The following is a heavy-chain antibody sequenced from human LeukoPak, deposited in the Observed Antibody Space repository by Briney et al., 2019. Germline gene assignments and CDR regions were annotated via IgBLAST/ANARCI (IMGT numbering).Heavy chain of an antibody. V-gene: IGHV3-23*01. CDR3: AKARYCSGGSCYFDY. Sequence: GGSLRLSRAASGFTFSSYAMSWVRQAPGKGLEWVSGTIGSGGSTFYADSVKGRFTISRDNSKNTLYLQMNSLRAEDTAVYYCAKARYCSGGSCYFDYWGQGTLVTVSS. J-gene: IGHJ4*02. CDR1: GFTFSSYA. CDR2: TIGSGGST. D-gene: IGHD2-15*01.